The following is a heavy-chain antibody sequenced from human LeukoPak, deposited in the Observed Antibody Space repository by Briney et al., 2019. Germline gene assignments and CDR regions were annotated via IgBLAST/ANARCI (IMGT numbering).Heavy chain of an antibody. CDR3: ARGEYSGYERFDY. D-gene: IGHD5-12*01. CDR1: GYTFTGYY. J-gene: IGHJ4*02. Sequence: ASVKVSCKASGYTFTGYYMHWVRQAPGQGLEWMGWINPNSGGTNYAQKFQGRVTMTRDTSISTAYMELSRLRSEDTAVYYCARGEYSGYERFDYWGQGTLVTVSS. CDR2: INPNSGGT. V-gene: IGHV1-2*02.